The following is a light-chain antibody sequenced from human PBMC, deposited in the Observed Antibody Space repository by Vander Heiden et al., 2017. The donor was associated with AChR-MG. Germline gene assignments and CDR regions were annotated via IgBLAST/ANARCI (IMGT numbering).Light chain of an antibody. J-gene: IGKJ4*01. V-gene: IGKV3-15*01. CDR3: QQYHNWPA. Sequence: EILMTQSPATLSVSPGESATLSCRASQSVSANVAWYQQRPGQAPRLLMYGASTRATGIPARFSGSGSGTEFTLTISSLQSEDFAVYYCQQYHNWPAFGGGTKVEIK. CDR2: GAS. CDR1: QSVSAN.